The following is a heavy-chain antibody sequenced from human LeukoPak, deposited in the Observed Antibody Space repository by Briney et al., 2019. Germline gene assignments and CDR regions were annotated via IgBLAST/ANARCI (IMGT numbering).Heavy chain of an antibody. CDR1: GFPFSSYA. Sequence: GGSLRPSCAASGFPFSSYAMSWVRQAPGKGLEWVSTISGSGGFTYYADSVKGLFTISRDNSKNTLYLQMNSLGAEDTAIYYCAKVLAGTLYYFEYWGQGTLVTVSS. D-gene: IGHD1-1*01. CDR3: AKVLAGTLYYFEY. V-gene: IGHV3-23*01. J-gene: IGHJ4*02. CDR2: ISGSGGFT.